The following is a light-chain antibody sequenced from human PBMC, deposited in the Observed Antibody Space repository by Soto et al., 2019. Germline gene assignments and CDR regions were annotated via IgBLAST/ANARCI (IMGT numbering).Light chain of an antibody. Sequence: DIQMTQSPSSLSASVGDRVTIPCRASRSISDWVAWYQQKPGKAPKLLIFDASSLKSGVPSRFSGSGSGTEFTLTISSLQPEDFATYYCQQSYSTPRTFGQGTKVDIK. CDR2: DAS. CDR3: QQSYSTPRT. V-gene: IGKV1-39*01. J-gene: IGKJ1*01. CDR1: RSISDW.